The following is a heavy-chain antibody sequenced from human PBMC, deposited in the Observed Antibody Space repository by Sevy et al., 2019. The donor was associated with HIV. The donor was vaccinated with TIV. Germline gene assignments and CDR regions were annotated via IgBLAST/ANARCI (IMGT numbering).Heavy chain of an antibody. V-gene: IGHV3-21*01. D-gene: IGHD3-22*01. CDR3: ARDSGYYDSRKAFDY. CDR1: GFTFSPYI. CDR2: ISSSSAYI. Sequence: GGSLRLSCAASGFTFSPYIINWVRQAPGKGLEWVSSISSSSAYIYYADSVRGRFAISSDNAKNSLYLQMNSLRAEDTAVYFCARDSGYYDSRKAFDYWGQGTLVTVSS. J-gene: IGHJ4*02.